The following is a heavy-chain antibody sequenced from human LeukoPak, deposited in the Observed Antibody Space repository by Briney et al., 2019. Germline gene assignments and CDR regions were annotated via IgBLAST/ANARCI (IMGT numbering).Heavy chain of an antibody. CDR2: IVVGSGNT. CDR1: GFTFTSSA. V-gene: IGHV1-58*02. CDR3: AADPEYYYDSSGYYYPFYYYYXMDV. Sequence: SVKVSCKASGFTFTSSAMQWVRQARGQRLEWIGWIVVGSGNTNYAQKFQERVTITRDMSTSTAYMELSSLRSEDTAVYYCAADPEYYYDSSGYYYPFYYYYXMDVW. J-gene: IGHJ6*01. D-gene: IGHD3-22*01.